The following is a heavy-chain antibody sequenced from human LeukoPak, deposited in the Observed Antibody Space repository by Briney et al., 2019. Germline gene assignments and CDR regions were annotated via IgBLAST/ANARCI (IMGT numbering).Heavy chain of an antibody. CDR2: INHSGST. D-gene: IGHD5-24*01. Sequence: SETLSLTCAVYGGSFSAYYWSWICQPPGKGLERIGDINHSGSTNYNPSLKSRVTISVDTSKNQFSLKLSSVTAADTAVYYCARYGKGRWLTSTRPFWYFDLWGRGTLVTVSS. J-gene: IGHJ2*01. CDR1: GGSFSAYY. V-gene: IGHV4-34*01. CDR3: ARYGKGRWLTSTRPFWYFDL.